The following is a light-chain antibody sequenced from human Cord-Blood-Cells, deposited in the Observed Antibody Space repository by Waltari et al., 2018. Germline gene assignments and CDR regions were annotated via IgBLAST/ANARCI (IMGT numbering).Light chain of an antibody. J-gene: IGKJ4*01. CDR2: DAS. Sequence: EIVLTQSPATLSLSPGERATLSCRASQRVSSYLAWYKQKPGQAPRLLIYDASNRATGIPARFSGSGSGTDFTLTISSLEPEDFAVYYCQQRSNWPPKLTFGGGTKVEIK. CDR1: QRVSSY. CDR3: QQRSNWPPKLT. V-gene: IGKV3-11*01.